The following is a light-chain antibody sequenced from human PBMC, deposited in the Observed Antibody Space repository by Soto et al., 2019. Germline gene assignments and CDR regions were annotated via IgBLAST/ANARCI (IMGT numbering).Light chain of an antibody. CDR3: SSYTSIITLYV. Sequence: QSVLTQPASVSVSPGQSITISCTGTSSDVGGYNYVSWYQQHPGKAPKLMIYEVSNRPSGVSNRFSGSKSGNTASLTISGPQAEDEADYYCSSYTSIITLYVFGSGTKV. CDR1: SSDVGGYNY. V-gene: IGLV2-14*01. J-gene: IGLJ1*01. CDR2: EVS.